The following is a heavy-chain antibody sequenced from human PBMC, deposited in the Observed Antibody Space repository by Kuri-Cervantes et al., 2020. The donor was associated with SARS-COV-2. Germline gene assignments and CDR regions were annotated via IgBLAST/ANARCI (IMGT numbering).Heavy chain of an antibody. CDR1: GFTFSSYA. J-gene: IGHJ4*02. V-gene: IGHV3-30-3*01. CDR3: AKDHFGLAASPGQVAFDY. D-gene: IGHD6-13*01. Sequence: GESLKISCAASGFTFSSYAMHWVRQASGKRLEWVAVISYDGSNKYYADSVKGRFTISRDNSKNTLYLQMNSLRAEDTAVYYCAKDHFGLAASPGQVAFDYWGQGTLVTVSS. CDR2: ISYDGSNK.